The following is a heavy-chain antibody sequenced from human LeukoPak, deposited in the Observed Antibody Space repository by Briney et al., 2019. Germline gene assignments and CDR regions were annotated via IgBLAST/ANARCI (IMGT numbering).Heavy chain of an antibody. D-gene: IGHD3-10*01. V-gene: IGHV3-11*05. CDR3: VRDGEGLWP. CDR1: GFTFSDYF. Sequence: GGSLRLSCAASGFTFSDYFMSWIRQAPGKGLEWISYISSTGSYTNYADSVKGRLTISRDNAKKSLYLQMNSLRAEDTAVYYCVRDGEGLWPWGQGTLVTVSS. J-gene: IGHJ5*02. CDR2: ISSTGSYT.